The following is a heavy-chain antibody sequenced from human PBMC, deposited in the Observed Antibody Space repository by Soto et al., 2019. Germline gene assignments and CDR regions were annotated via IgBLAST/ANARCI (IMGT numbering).Heavy chain of an antibody. V-gene: IGHV4-30-4*01. Sequence: PSETLSLTCTVSGGSISSGDYYWRWIRQPPGKGLEGIGYIYYSGSTYYNPSLKSRVTISVDTSKNQFSLKLSSVTAADTAVYYCARERILGYCSGGSCYQDFRGQIWGQGTLVTVSS. D-gene: IGHD2-15*01. CDR2: IYYSGST. J-gene: IGHJ4*02. CDR1: GGSISSGDYY. CDR3: ARERILGYCSGGSCYQDFRGQI.